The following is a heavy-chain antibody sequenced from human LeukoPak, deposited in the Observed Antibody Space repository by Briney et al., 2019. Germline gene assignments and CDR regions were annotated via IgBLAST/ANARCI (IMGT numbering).Heavy chain of an antibody. CDR3: ARDHYYDSSTS. J-gene: IGHJ4*02. V-gene: IGHV4-39*07. CDR2: IYYSGST. D-gene: IGHD3-22*01. Sequence: PSETLSLTRTVSGGSISSSYSWGWIRQPPGKGLEWIGNIYYSGSTYYNSSLKSRVTISLDTSKNQFSLKLSSVTAADTAVYYCARDHYYDSSTSWGQGTLVTVSS. CDR1: GGSISSSYS.